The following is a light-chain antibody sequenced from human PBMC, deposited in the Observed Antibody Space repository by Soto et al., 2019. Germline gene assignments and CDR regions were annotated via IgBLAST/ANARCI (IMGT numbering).Light chain of an antibody. CDR3: QSYESSLTGWV. V-gene: IGLV1-40*01. Sequence: QSVLTQPPSVSGAPGHRVTISCAGSSSNIGANYAVHWYQQLPGTAPKLLIYDYNKRPSGVPDRFSGSKSGTSASLAITGLQAEDEAEYYCQSYESSLTGWVFGTGTRSPS. J-gene: IGLJ1*01. CDR1: SSNIGANYA. CDR2: DYN.